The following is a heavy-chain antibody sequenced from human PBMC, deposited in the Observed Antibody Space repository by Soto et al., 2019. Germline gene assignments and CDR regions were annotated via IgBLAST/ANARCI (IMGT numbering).Heavy chain of an antibody. CDR2: VHHSGST. D-gene: IGHD1-20*01. J-gene: IGHJ5*02. Sequence: SQPQCLTCAVYDGPFSDYHWTWIRQPPRKGLEWIGEVHHSGSTYYNPTLKSRVTISADTSKNQFSLRLTSVTAADTAVYYCARGRLTATTDDAWGQGTLVTV. CDR1: DGPFSDYH. CDR3: ARGRLTATTDDA. V-gene: IGHV4-34*01.